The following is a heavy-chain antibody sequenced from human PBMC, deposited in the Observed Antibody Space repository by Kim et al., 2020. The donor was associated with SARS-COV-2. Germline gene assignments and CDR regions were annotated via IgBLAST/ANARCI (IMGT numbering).Heavy chain of an antibody. CDR2: IHYSGST. Sequence: SETLSLTCTVSGGSISTNSYYWGWIRQPPGKGLEWVGSIHYSGSTYYTPSLKSRVIISIDKSENQFSLKLSSVTAADTAVYYCARVPAKNGYDYWAFDNWGQGTLVTVSS. D-gene: IGHD5-12*01. V-gene: IGHV4-39*07. CDR1: GGSISTNSYY. J-gene: IGHJ4*02. CDR3: ARVPAKNGYDYWAFDN.